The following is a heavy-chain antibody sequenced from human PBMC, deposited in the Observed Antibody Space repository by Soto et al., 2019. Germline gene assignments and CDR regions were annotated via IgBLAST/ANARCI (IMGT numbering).Heavy chain of an antibody. Sequence: QITLKESGPTLVKPTQTLTLTCTFSGFSLSTSGVGVGWIRQPPGKALEWLALIYWDDDKRYSPSLKSRLTITKDTSKHQVVLTMTNMDPVDTATYYCAHSYYYDSSGYPTCYFDYWGQGTLVTVSS. CDR3: AHSYYYDSSGYPTCYFDY. J-gene: IGHJ4*02. CDR1: GFSLSTSGVG. CDR2: IYWDDDK. D-gene: IGHD3-22*01. V-gene: IGHV2-5*02.